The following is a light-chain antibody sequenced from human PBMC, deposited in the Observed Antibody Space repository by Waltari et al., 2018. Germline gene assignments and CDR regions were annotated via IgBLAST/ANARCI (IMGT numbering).Light chain of an antibody. Sequence: IVLTHSPATLSLSSGETATLSCRASQSISTYLAWYQQRPGQAPRLLIYDASNRASGIPARFSGSGSGTDFTLTISSLEPEDFAVYYCQQRSDWPLAFGGGTKVEI. J-gene: IGKJ4*01. V-gene: IGKV3-11*01. CDR1: QSISTY. CDR3: QQRSDWPLA. CDR2: DAS.